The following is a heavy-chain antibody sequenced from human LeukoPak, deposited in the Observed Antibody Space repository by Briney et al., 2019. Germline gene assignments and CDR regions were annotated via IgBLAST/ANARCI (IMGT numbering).Heavy chain of an antibody. D-gene: IGHD5-12*01. J-gene: IGHJ4*02. CDR1: GFTFISYA. CDR3: AKFINSGYYPFPDF. CDR2: ISDGGGNT. Sequence: PGGSLRLSCAASGFTFISYAMSWVRQAPGKGLEWVSAISDGGGNTYYADSVKGRFTISRDNSKNTLYLQMNSLRAEDTAVYYCAKFINSGYYPFPDFWGQGTLVTVSS. V-gene: IGHV3-23*01.